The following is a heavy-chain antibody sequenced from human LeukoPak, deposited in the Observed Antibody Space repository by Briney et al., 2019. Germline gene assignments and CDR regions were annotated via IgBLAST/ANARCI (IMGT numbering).Heavy chain of an antibody. V-gene: IGHV1-2*02. J-gene: IGHJ5*02. Sequence: ASVKVSCKTSGYTFTGFYLHWLRQAPGQSLEWMGYINPNTGGSKYAPRLQDRVTMTRDNSISTGYMELSRLRSDDTAVYYCARGGSTVTTRYNWFDPWGQGTLVTVSS. CDR3: ARGGSTVTTRYNWFDP. CDR2: INPNTGGS. D-gene: IGHD4-17*01. CDR1: GYTFTGFY.